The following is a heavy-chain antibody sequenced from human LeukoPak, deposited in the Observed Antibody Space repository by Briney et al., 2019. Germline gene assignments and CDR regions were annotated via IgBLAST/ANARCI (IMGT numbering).Heavy chain of an antibody. D-gene: IGHD3-22*01. CDR3: ARAHMISSPHDY. CDR2: IWYDGSNK. J-gene: IGHJ4*02. Sequence: GGSLRLSCAASGFTFSSYGMHWVRQAPGKGLEWVAVIWYDGSNKYYADSVKGRFTISRDNSKNTLYLQMNSLRAEDTAVYYCARAHMISSPHDYWGQGTLVTVSA. CDR1: GFTFSSYG. V-gene: IGHV3-33*08.